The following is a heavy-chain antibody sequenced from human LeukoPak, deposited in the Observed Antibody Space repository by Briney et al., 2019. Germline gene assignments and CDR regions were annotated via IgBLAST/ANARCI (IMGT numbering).Heavy chain of an antibody. CDR1: GFTFSSYA. Sequence: GGSLRLSCAASGFTFSSYAMSWVRQAPGKGLEWVSAISAGGGSPYYADSVKGRFTISRDNSKNTLYLQMNSLRAEDTAVYYCARDRAHCSSTSCYREAGWFDPWGQGTLVTVSS. V-gene: IGHV3-23*01. J-gene: IGHJ5*02. CDR3: ARDRAHCSSTSCYREAGWFDP. CDR2: ISAGGGSP. D-gene: IGHD2-2*02.